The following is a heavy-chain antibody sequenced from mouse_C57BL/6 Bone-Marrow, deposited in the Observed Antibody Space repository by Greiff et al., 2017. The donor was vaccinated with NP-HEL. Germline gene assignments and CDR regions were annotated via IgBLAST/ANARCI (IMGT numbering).Heavy chain of an antibody. CDR2: ISYDGSN. Sequence: DVKLQESGPGLVKPSQSLSLTCSVTGYSITSGYYWNWIRQFPGNKLEWMGYISYDGSNNYNPSLKNRISITRDTSKNQFFLKLNSVTTEDTATYYCARDRYYSNYDYWYFDVWGTGTTVTVSS. J-gene: IGHJ1*03. D-gene: IGHD2-5*01. CDR1: GYSITSGYY. CDR3: ARDRYYSNYDYWYFDV. V-gene: IGHV3-6*01.